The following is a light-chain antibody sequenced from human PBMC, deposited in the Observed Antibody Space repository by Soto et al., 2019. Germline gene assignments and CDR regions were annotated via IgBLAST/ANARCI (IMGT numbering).Light chain of an antibody. CDR3: QSYDSRLRV. CDR2: GNT. Sequence: QSVLTQPPSVSGAPGQRVTISCTGNSSNIGAGYDVHWYQQLPGTAPKLLIYGNTNRPSGVPDRFSGSKSGPSASLAITGLQAEDEADYYCQSYDSRLRVFGGGTKVTVL. CDR1: SSNIGAGYD. J-gene: IGLJ2*01. V-gene: IGLV1-40*01.